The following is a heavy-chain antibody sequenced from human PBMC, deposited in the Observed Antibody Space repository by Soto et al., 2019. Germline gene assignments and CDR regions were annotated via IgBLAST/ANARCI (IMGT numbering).Heavy chain of an antibody. J-gene: IGHJ4*02. CDR2: ISAYNGNT. D-gene: IGHD3-22*01. CDR1: GYTFTSYG. CDR3: GRDYYDSSGYYSFDY. Sequence: ASVKVSCKASGYTFTSYGISWVRQAPGQGLEWMGWISAYNGNTNYAQKLQGRITMTTDTSTSTAYMELRSLRSDDTAVYYCGRDYYDSSGYYSFDYWGQGTLVTVSS. V-gene: IGHV1-18*01.